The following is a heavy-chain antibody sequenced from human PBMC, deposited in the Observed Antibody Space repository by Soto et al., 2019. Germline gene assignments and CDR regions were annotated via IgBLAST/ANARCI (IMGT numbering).Heavy chain of an antibody. Sequence: ASVKGSCKASGYTFTSYYMHWVRQAPGQGLEWMGIINPSGGSTSYAQKSQGRVTMTRDTSTSTVYMELSSLRSEGTAVYYCARDTYTAMDYFDYWGQAPLGTVSS. V-gene: IGHV1-46*01. D-gene: IGHD5-18*01. CDR2: INPSGGST. CDR3: ARDTYTAMDYFDY. J-gene: IGHJ4*02. CDR1: GYTFTSYY.